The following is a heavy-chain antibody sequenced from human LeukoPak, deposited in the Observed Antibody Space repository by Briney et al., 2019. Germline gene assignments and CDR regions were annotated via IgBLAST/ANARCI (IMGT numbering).Heavy chain of an antibody. Sequence: GGSLRLSCAASGFTVISNYMSWVRQAPGKGLEWVSVIYSGGSTYYADSVKGRFTISRDNSKNTLYLQMNSLRADDTAVYYCARDLGIAVSGTGYFDYWGQGILVTVSS. CDR3: ARDLGIAVSGTGYFDY. D-gene: IGHD6-13*01. CDR2: IYSGGST. CDR1: GFTVISNY. V-gene: IGHV3-53*01. J-gene: IGHJ4*02.